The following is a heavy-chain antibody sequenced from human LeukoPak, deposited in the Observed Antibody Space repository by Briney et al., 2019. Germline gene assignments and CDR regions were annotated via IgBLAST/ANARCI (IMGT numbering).Heavy chain of an antibody. CDR2: IIPIFGTA. D-gene: IGHD5-18*01. Sequence: SVKVSCKASGGTFSSYAISWVRQAPGQGLEWMGGIIPIFGTANYAQKFQGRVTITADESTSTAYMELSSLRSEDTAVYYCATDYRGYSYGLGDYWGQGTLVTVSS. CDR3: ATDYRGYSYGLGDY. J-gene: IGHJ4*02. CDR1: GGTFSSYA. V-gene: IGHV1-69*13.